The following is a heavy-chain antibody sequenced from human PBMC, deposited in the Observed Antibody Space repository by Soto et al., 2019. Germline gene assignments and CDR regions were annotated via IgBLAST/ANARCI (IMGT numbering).Heavy chain of an antibody. Sequence: QVQLVQSAGEVKKPGASVKVSCKASGYSYTSYGISWVRRAPGQGLEWMGWISPYNGHTQFVERFQGRVTMTTDTFTKTAYMELRNLRSDDTAHYYCASDLTIVPATHPRLENYGRDVWGQGTTVIVSS. V-gene: IGHV1-18*01. CDR3: ASDLTIVPATHPRLENYGRDV. J-gene: IGHJ6*02. CDR2: ISPYNGHT. D-gene: IGHD2-2*01. CDR1: GYSYTSYG.